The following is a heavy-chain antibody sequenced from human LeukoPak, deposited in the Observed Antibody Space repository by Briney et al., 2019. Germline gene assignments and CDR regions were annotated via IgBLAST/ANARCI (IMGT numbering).Heavy chain of an antibody. CDR2: ISSSSSYI. Sequence: GGSLRLSCAASGFTVSSNYMSWVRQAPGKGLEWVSSISSSSSYIYYADSVKGRFTISRDNAKNSLYLQMNSLRAEDTAVYYCASGGPYSSSDYWGQGTLVTVSS. D-gene: IGHD6-6*01. V-gene: IGHV3-21*01. CDR3: ASGGPYSSSDY. CDR1: GFTVSSNY. J-gene: IGHJ4*02.